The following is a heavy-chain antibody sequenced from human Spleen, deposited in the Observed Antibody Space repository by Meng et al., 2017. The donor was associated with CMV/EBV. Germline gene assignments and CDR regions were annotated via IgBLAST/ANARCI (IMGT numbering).Heavy chain of an antibody. CDR3: AKGGDSSGYYFDY. CDR2: ISYDGSNK. J-gene: IGHJ4*02. CDR1: GFTFSSYG. V-gene: IGHV3-30*18. Sequence: AASGFTFSSYGMHWVRQAPGKGLEWVAVISYDGSNKYYADSVKGRFTISRDNSKNTLYLQMNSLRAEDTAVYYCAKGGDSSGYYFDYWGQGTLVTVSS. D-gene: IGHD3-22*01.